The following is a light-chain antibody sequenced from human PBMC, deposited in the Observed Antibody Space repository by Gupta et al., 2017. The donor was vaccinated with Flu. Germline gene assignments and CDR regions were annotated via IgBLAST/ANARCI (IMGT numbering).Light chain of an antibody. CDR2: DKH. J-gene: IGLJ1*01. V-gene: IGLV1-44*01. CDR3: AACEDSRNGHYV. CDR1: SATSGGND. Sequence: SCSGRSATSGGNDVIWYQQVAAAAANILIFDKHERRSGGTDRLSGSKTCTSASLAIMTLQPEEEDDYYCAACEDSRNGHYVFGSGTKVTVL.